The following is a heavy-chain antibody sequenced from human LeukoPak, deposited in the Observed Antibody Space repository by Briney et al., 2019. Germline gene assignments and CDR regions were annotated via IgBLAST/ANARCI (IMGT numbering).Heavy chain of an antibody. CDR3: ARDRGNGFDF. J-gene: IGHJ4*02. CDR2: INTNSGNP. V-gene: IGHV7-4-1*02. D-gene: IGHD1-1*01. Sequence: ASVKVSCKASGYTFNDYSINWVRQAPGQGLEWMGGINTNSGNPTYAQTFTGRFVFSWDTSVSTAYLQISGLKTDDTAVYYCARDRGNGFDFWGQGTLVTVSS. CDR1: GYTFNDYS.